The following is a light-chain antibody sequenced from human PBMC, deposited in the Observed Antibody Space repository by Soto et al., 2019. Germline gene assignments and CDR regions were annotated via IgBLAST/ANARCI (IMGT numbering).Light chain of an antibody. CDR2: GAS. CDR3: QQSDINPPT. Sequence: ILMTQSQATLYVSPRQRASLSCRASQSVSTTVAWYHQKPGQAPRLLIYGASTRDTGIPARFSGSGSGTDCTLTISSLQPEDVETDYCQQSDINPPTFGRGTKVDIK. CDR1: QSVSTT. J-gene: IGKJ1*01. V-gene: IGKV3-15*01.